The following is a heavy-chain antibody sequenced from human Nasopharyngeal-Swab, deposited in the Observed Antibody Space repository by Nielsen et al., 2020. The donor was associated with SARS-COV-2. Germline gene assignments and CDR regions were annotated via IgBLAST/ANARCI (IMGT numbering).Heavy chain of an antibody. D-gene: IGHD3-22*01. V-gene: IGHV3-30-3*01. CDR2: ISYDGSNK. Sequence: GESLKISCAASGFTFSRYTMHWVRQAPGKGLEWVAVISYDGSNKYYAASVKGRFTISRDISKNTLYLQMNSLRAEDTAVFYCASTPLDSSGYYYAFHCWGRGTLVTVSS. CDR1: GFTFSRYT. J-gene: IGHJ4*02. CDR3: ASTPLDSSGYYYAFHC.